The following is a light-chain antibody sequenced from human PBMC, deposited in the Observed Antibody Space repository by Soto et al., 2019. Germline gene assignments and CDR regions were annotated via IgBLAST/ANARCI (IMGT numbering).Light chain of an antibody. CDR3: QQYNNWPPYT. CDR2: GAS. CDR1: QSVSSS. V-gene: IGKV3-15*01. J-gene: IGKJ2*01. Sequence: EIVMTQSQATLSVSPGERATLSCRARQSVSSSLAWYQQKPGQAPSLLIYGASTRATGIPARFSGSGSGTEFTLTISSLQSEDCAVYYCQQYNNWPPYTFGQGTKLEIK.